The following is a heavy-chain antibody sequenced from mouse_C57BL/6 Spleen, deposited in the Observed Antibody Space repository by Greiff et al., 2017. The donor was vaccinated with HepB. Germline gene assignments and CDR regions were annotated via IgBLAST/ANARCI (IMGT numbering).Heavy chain of an antibody. J-gene: IGHJ1*03. CDR1: GYSITSGYY. CDR3: AREDYDYDDWYFDV. Sequence: EVQLVESGPGLVKPSQSLSLTCSVTGYSITSGYYWNWIRQFPGNKLEWMGYISYDGSNNYNPSLKNRISITRDTSKNQFFLKLNSVTTEDTATYYCAREDYDYDDWYFDVWGTGTTVTVSS. V-gene: IGHV3-6*01. CDR2: ISYDGSN. D-gene: IGHD2-4*01.